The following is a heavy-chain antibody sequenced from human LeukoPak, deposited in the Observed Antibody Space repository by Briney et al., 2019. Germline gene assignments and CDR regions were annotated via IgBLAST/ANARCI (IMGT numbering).Heavy chain of an antibody. V-gene: IGHV3-23*01. Sequence: PGGSLRLSCAASGFTFSSYAMRWVRQAPGKGLEWVSAISGSGGSTYYADSVKGRFTISRDNSKNTLYLQMNSLRAEDTAVYYCAKAIAAAGRNGHAFDIWGQGTMVTVSS. CDR1: GFTFSSYA. CDR2: ISGSGGST. D-gene: IGHD6-13*01. CDR3: AKAIAAAGRNGHAFDI. J-gene: IGHJ3*02.